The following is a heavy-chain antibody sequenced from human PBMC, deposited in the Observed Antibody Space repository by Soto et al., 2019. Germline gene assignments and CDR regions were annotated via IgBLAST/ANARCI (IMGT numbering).Heavy chain of an antibody. D-gene: IGHD3-9*01. Sequence: GASVKVSCKASGGTFSSYAISWVRQAPGQGLEWMGWINTYNGNTNHAQKLQGRVTITRDTSASTAYMELSSLRSEDTAVYYCARAINLRGYFDYWGQGTLVTVSS. V-gene: IGHV1-18*01. CDR3: ARAINLRGYFDY. J-gene: IGHJ4*02. CDR1: GGTFSSYA. CDR2: INTYNGNT.